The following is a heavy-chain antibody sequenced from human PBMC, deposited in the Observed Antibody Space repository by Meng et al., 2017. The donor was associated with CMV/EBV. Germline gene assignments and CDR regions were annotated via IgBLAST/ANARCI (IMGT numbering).Heavy chain of an antibody. CDR3: ARDGTSDAFDI. D-gene: IGHD1-1*01. CDR2: KSYDGSNK. V-gene: IGHV3-30-3*01. J-gene: IGHJ3*02. CDR1: GFTFSSYA. Sequence: GESLKISCAASGFTFSSYAMHWVRQAPGKGLEWVAVKSYDGSNKYYADSVKGRFTISRDNSKNTLYLQMNSLRAEDTAVYYCARDGTSDAFDIWGQGTMVTVSS.